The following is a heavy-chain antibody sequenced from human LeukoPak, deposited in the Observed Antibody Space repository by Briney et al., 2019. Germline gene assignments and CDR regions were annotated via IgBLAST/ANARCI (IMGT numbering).Heavy chain of an antibody. CDR1: GFSFRSYD. CDR2: IGSGGDT. CDR3: ARAVAGTDEIDS. J-gene: IGHJ4*02. D-gene: IGHD6-19*01. V-gene: IGHV3-13*01. Sequence: GGSLRLSCAGSGFSFRSYDMLWVRHATGKGLEWVSAIGSGGDTYYAGSVKGRFTISRESAKNSFYLQMNSLSAGDTAVYFCARAVAGTDEIDSWGQGTLVTVSS.